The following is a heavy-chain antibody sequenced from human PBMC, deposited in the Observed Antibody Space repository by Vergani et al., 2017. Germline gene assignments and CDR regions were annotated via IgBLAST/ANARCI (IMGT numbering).Heavy chain of an antibody. CDR1: GGSFSGYY. CDR2: INHSGST. CDR3: ASTYYDFWSGYRPPFFDY. J-gene: IGHJ4*02. D-gene: IGHD3-3*01. Sequence: QVQLQQLGAGLLKPSETLSLTCAVYGGSFSGYYWSWIRQPPGKGLEWIGEINHSGSTNYSPSLKSRVTISVDTSKNQFSLKLSSVTAADTAVYYCASTYYDFWSGYRPPFFDYWGQGTLVTVSS. V-gene: IGHV4-34*01.